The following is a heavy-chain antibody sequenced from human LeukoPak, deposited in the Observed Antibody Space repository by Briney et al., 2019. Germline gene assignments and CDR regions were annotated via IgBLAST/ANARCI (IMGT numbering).Heavy chain of an antibody. CDR1: GYTFTSYD. CDR3: ARARRDYDSSERYAFDI. D-gene: IGHD3-22*01. Sequence: GASVKVSCKASGYTFTSYDINWVRQATGQGLEWMGWMNPNSGNTGYAQKFQGRVTMTRDTSTSTVYMELSSLRSEDTAVYYCARARRDYDSSERYAFDIWGQGTMVTVSS. J-gene: IGHJ3*02. V-gene: IGHV1-8*01. CDR2: MNPNSGNT.